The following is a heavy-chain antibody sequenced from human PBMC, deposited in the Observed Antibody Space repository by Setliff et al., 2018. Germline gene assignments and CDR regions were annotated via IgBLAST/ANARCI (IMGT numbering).Heavy chain of an antibody. CDR1: GFTFSNYA. CDR2: ITSSGRDT. J-gene: IGHJ4*02. D-gene: IGHD2-8*02. Sequence: GGSLRLSCATSGFTFSNYAMGWVRQAPGKGLEWVSVITSSGRDTYYTDSVKGRFTISRDNSDSTLYLQMNSLRDADTAIYYCVKGTLPYCTGPTCYPLDHWGQGTLVTVSS. CDR3: VKGTLPYCTGPTCYPLDH. V-gene: IGHV3-23*01.